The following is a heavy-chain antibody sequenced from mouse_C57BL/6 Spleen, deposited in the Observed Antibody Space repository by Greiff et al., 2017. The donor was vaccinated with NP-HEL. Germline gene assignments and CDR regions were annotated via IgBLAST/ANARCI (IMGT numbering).Heavy chain of an antibody. CDR3: ARNGAYYSNYGFAY. D-gene: IGHD2-5*01. CDR2: IWSGGST. CDR1: GFSLTSYG. J-gene: IGHJ3*01. Sequence: VQLKESGPGLVQPSQSLSITCTVSGFSLTSYGVHWVRQSPGKGLEWLGVIWSGGSTDYNAAFISRLSISKDNSKSQVFFKMNSLQADDTAIYYCARNGAYYSNYGFAYWGQGTLVTVSA. V-gene: IGHV2-2*01.